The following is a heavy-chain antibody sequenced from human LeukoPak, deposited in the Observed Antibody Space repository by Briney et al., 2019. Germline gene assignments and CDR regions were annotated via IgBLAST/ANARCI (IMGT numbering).Heavy chain of an antibody. CDR2: INPSGGST. D-gene: IGHD3-3*01. V-gene: IGHV1-46*01. J-gene: IGHJ4*02. CDR3: ARGEADYDFWSGYTGFDY. CDR1: GYTFTSYY. Sequence: GASVKVSCKASGYTFTSYYMHWVRQAPGQELEWMGIINPSGGSTSYAQKFQGRVTMTRDTSTSTVYMELSSLRSEDTAVYYCARGEADYDFWSGYTGFDYWGQGTLVTVSS.